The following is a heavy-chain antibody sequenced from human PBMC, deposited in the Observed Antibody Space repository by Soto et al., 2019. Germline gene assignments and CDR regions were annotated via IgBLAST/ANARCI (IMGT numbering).Heavy chain of an antibody. J-gene: IGHJ3*02. CDR1: GFTFSSYG. D-gene: IGHD3-3*01. CDR3: AKKGALRFLEWAYDAFDI. V-gene: IGHV3-30*18. Sequence: TGGSLRLSCAASGFTFSSYGMHWVRQAPGKGLEWVAVISYDGSNKYYADSVKGRFTISRDNSKNTLYLQMNSLRAEDTAVYYCAKKGALRFLEWAYDAFDIWGQGTMVTVSS. CDR2: ISYDGSNK.